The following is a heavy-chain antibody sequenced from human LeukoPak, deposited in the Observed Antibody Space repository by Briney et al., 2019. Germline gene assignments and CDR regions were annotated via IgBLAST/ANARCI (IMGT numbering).Heavy chain of an antibody. CDR1: GGTFSSYA. CDR3: ARGVENYYYGMDV. Sequence: ASVKVSCKASGGTFSSYAISWVRQAPGQGLEWMGGIIPIFGTANYAQKFQGRVTITADESTSTAYMELSSLRFEDTAVYYCARGVENYYYGMDVWGKGTTVTVSS. V-gene: IGHV1-69*13. J-gene: IGHJ6*04. CDR2: IIPIFGTA.